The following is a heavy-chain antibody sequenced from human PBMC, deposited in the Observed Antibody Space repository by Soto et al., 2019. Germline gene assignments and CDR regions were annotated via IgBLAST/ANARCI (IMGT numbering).Heavy chain of an antibody. D-gene: IGHD3-9*01. CDR1: GLTFSSYA. V-gene: IGHV3-23*01. J-gene: IGHJ2*01. CDR2: ISGSGGST. Sequence: EVQLLESGGGLVQPGGSLRLSCAASGLTFSSYAMSWVRQAPGKGLEWVSGISGSGGSTHYADSVKGRFTISRDNSKNTLSLQMDSLRAEDTAVYYCAKKAGYAIWYFDLWGRGTLVTVSS. CDR3: AKKAGYAIWYFDL.